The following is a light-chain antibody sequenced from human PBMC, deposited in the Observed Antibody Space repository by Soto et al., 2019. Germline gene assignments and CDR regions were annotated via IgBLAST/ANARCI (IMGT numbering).Light chain of an antibody. CDR3: AAWDDSLNGPV. Sequence: QLVLTQPPSASGTPGQRVTFSCSGSRSNIGSNTVNWYQQLPGTAPKLLIYSNNQRPSGVPDRFSGSKSGTSASLAISGLQSEDEADYYCAAWDDSLNGPVFGGGTKLTVL. CDR1: RSNIGSNT. V-gene: IGLV1-44*01. CDR2: SNN. J-gene: IGLJ2*01.